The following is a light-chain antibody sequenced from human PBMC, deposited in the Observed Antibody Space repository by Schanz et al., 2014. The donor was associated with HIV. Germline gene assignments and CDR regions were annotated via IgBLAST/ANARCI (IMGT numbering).Light chain of an antibody. CDR3: SSYTTSNTHV. V-gene: IGLV2-8*01. Sequence: QSALTQPPSASGSLGQSVTISCTGTSDDVGGYNYVSWYQQHPGRAPKLIIYEVNKRSSGVPDRFSGSKSGITASLTISGLQAEDEAEYFCSSYTTSNTHVFGSGTKLTVL. CDR1: SDDVGGYNY. J-gene: IGLJ1*01. CDR2: EVN.